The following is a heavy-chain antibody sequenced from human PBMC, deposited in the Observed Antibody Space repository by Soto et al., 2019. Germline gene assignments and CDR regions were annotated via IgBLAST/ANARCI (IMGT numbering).Heavy chain of an antibody. D-gene: IGHD2-21*02. J-gene: IGHJ4*02. CDR1: GVAFSDYS. CDR3: ARVSVVTARRFDY. V-gene: IGHV3-48*02. Sequence: GGFLRLSCIGSGVAFSDYSVSWVRQAPGKGLEWVAYISSSSTIYYADSVKGRYTISRDNAKNSLYLQMNSLRDEDAAVYFCARVSVVTARRFDYWGQGALVTVSS. CDR2: ISSSSTI.